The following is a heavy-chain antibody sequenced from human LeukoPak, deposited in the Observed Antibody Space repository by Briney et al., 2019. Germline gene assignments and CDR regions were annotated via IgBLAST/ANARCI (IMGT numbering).Heavy chain of an antibody. CDR2: INHSGST. V-gene: IGHV4-34*01. CDR3: ARESADLIDY. CDR1: GGSFSGYY. Sequence: SETLSLTCAVYGGSFSGYYWSWIRQPPGKGLEWIGEINHSGSTNYNPSLKSRVTISVDTSKNQFSLKLSSVTAADTAVYYCARESADLIDYWGQGTLVTVSS. J-gene: IGHJ4*02.